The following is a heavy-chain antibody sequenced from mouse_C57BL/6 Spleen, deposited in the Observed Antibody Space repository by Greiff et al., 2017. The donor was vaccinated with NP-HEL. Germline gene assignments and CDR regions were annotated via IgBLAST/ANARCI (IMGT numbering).Heavy chain of an antibody. CDR3: ARWFLDAMDY. CDR1: GYTFTSYW. V-gene: IGHV1-52*01. Sequence: QVQLQQSGAELVRPGSSVKLSCKASGYTFTSYWMHWVKQRPIQGLEWIGNIDPSDSETHYNQKFKDKATLTVDKSSSTAYMQLSSLTSEDSAVYYCARWFLDAMDYWGQGTSVTVSS. J-gene: IGHJ4*01. D-gene: IGHD2-2*01. CDR2: IDPSDSET.